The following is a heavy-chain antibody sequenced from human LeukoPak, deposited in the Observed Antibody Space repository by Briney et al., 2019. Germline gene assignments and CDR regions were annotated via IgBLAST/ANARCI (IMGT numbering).Heavy chain of an antibody. V-gene: IGHV4-59*01. J-gene: IGHJ5*02. D-gene: IGHD1-26*01. CDR2: MYYSGST. Sequence: SETLSLTCSVSGDSISSYYWSWIRQPPGKGLEWIGYMYYSGSTNYNPSLKSRVTISVDTSKNQFSLKLSSVTAADTAVYYCARGIIVGATWGENYNCFDPWGQGTLVTVSS. CDR3: ARGIIVGATWGENYNCFDP. CDR1: GDSISSYY.